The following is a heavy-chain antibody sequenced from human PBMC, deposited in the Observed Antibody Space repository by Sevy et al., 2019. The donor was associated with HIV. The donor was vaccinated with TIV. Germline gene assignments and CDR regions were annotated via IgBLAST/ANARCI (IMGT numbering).Heavy chain of an antibody. CDR3: ARCFYDRGEDDAFDI. J-gene: IGHJ3*02. CDR2: IYYSGST. D-gene: IGHD3-22*01. Sequence: SETLSLTCTVSGGSISSYYWSWIRQPPGKGLEWIGYIYYSGSTNYNPSLKSRVTISVDTSKNQFSLKLSSVTAADTAVYYCARCFYDRGEDDAFDIWGQGTMVTVSS. V-gene: IGHV4-59*01. CDR1: GGSISSYY.